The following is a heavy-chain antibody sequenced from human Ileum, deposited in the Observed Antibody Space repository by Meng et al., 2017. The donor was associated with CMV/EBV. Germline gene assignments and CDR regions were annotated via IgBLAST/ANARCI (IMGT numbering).Heavy chain of an antibody. J-gene: IGHJ2*01. CDR1: GLNFRNDV. CDR2: ISFDGTNE. Sequence: SGLNFRNDVMHWVRQAPAKGLEWVARISFDGTNEYYAEFVEGRFTISRDNSRNTLYLQMNSLTTEDTAVYYCARDPTSHRLIGYFDLWGRGTLVTVSS. CDR3: ARDPTSHRLIGYFDL. D-gene: IGHD3-22*01. V-gene: IGHV3-30*04.